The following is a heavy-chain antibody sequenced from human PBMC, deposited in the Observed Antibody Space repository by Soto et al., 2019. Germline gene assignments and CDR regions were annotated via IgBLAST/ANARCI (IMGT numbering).Heavy chain of an antibody. V-gene: IGHV6-1*01. J-gene: IGHJ4*02. D-gene: IGHD3-16*02. CDR2: TYYRSKWYN. CDR1: GDSVSSNSAA. Sequence: SQTLSLTCAISGDSVSSNSAAWNWIRQSPSRGLEWLGRTYYRSKWYNDYAVSVKSRITINPDTSKNQFSLQLNSVTPEDTAVYYCARDLTMITFGGVIVLPFDYWGQGTLVTLSS. CDR3: ARDLTMITFGGVIVLPFDY.